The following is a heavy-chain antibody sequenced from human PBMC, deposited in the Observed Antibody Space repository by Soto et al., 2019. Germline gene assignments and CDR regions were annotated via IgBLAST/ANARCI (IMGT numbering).Heavy chain of an antibody. J-gene: IGHJ4*01. D-gene: IGHD3-22*01. CDR2: VKSKTDGGTT. CDR3: TTDSYITSIIVRFDY. CDR1: GFTFSNAW. V-gene: IGHV3-15*07. Sequence: PGGSLRLSCAASGFTFSNAWINWVRQAPGKGLEWVGRVKSKTDGGTTDFAAPVKGRFAISRDDSKNMVYLEMNSLKTEDTCIYYCTTDSYITSIIVRFDYWGHGTLVTVS.